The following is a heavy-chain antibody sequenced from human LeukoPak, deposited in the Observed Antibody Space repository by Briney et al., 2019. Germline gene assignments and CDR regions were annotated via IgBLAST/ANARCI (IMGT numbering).Heavy chain of an antibody. CDR2: IYYSGST. V-gene: IGHV4-59*08. CDR1: GGSISSYY. J-gene: IGHJ5*02. D-gene: IGHD3-10*01. CDR3: ARRTYYSGSGRDWLDP. Sequence: SETLSLTCTVSGGSISSYYWSWIRQPPGKGLEWIGYIYYSGSTSYNPSLKSRVTISIDTSKNQFSLKLSSVTAADTAVYYCARRTYYSGSGRDWLDPWGQGTLVTVSS.